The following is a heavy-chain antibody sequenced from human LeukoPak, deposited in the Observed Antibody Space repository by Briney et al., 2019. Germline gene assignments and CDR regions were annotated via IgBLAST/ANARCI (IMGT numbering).Heavy chain of an antibody. CDR3: TTESYYYDSSGYYRFGY. J-gene: IGHJ4*02. V-gene: IGHV3-15*01. Sequence: ETLSLTCTVSGYSISSGYYWAWIRQPPGKGLEWVGRIKSKTDGGTTDYAAPVKGRFTISRDDSKNTLYLQMNSLKTEDTAVYYCTTESYYYDSSGYYRFGYWGQGTLVTVSS. D-gene: IGHD3-22*01. CDR1: GYSISSGYY. CDR2: IKSKTDGGTT.